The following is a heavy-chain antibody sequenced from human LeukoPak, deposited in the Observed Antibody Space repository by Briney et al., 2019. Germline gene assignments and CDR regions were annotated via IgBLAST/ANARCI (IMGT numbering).Heavy chain of an antibody. CDR3: ARDVRVDTIFGVVIDY. V-gene: IGHV1-18*01. D-gene: IGHD3-3*01. CDR1: GYTFTSYG. CDR2: ISAYNGNT. Sequence: ASVKVSCKASGYTFTSYGISWVRQAPGQGLEWMGWISAYNGNTNYAQKLQGRVTMTTDTSTSTAYMELRSLRSDDTAVYYCARDVRVDTIFGVVIDYWGQGTLVTVSS. J-gene: IGHJ4*02.